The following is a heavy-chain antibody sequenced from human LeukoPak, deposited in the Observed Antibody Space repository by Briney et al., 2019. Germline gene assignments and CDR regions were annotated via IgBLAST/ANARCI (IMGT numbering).Heavy chain of an antibody. Sequence: GGSLRLSCAASGFPFSSCAMNWVRQAPGKGLEWVSGISGSGGITHYADSVRGRFTISRDNSKNTLYLQMNSLRAEDTAVYYCAKDPTDFDSSGQTYFDYWGQGSLVTVSS. V-gene: IGHV3-23*01. CDR1: GFPFSSCA. CDR2: ISGSGGIT. J-gene: IGHJ4*02. CDR3: AKDPTDFDSSGQTYFDY. D-gene: IGHD3-22*01.